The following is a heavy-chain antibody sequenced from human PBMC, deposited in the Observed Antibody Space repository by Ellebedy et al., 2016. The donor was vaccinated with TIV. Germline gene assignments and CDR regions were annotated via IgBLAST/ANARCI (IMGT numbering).Heavy chain of an antibody. V-gene: IGHV1-24*01. Sequence: AASVKVSCKVSGYTLTALSMHWVRQAPGKGLDWMGNFDPEDGEPVYAQKFQGRVTMTRDTSTSTVYMELSSLRSEDTAVYYCARDYGTSFGMSSGMDVWGQGTTVTVSS. D-gene: IGHD2-2*01. J-gene: IGHJ6*02. CDR2: FDPEDGEP. CDR3: ARDYGTSFGMSSGMDV. CDR1: GYTLTALS.